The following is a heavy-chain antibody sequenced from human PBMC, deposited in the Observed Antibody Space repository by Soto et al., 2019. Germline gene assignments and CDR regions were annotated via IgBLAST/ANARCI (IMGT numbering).Heavy chain of an antibody. CDR1: GFTFSSYG. V-gene: IGHV3-30*03. CDR2: ISYDGSNK. Sequence: GGSLRLSCAASGFTFSSYGMHWVRQAPGKGLEWVAVISYDGSNKYYADSVKGRFTISRDNSKNTLYLQMNSLRAEDTAVYYCAREPDSSSSWYSWSFDYWGQGTLVTVSS. J-gene: IGHJ4*02. D-gene: IGHD6-13*01. CDR3: AREPDSSSSWYSWSFDY.